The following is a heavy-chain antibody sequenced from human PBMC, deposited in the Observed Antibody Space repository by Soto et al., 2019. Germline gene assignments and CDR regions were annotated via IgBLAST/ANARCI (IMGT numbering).Heavy chain of an antibody. D-gene: IGHD6-19*01. CDR3: ARDRLDPLTQPYGMDV. J-gene: IGHJ6*02. V-gene: IGHV1-18*01. CDR2: ISAYNGNT. Sequence: QVQLVQSGAEVKKPGASVKVSCKASGYTFTSYGISWVRQAPGQGLEWMGWISAYNGNTNYAQKLQGRVTMTTDTXTXXAYMELRSLRSDDTAVYYCARDRLDPLTQPYGMDVWGQGTTVTVSS. CDR1: GYTFTSYG.